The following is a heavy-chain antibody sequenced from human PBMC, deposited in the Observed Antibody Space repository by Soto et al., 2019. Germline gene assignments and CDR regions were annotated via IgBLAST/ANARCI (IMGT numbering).Heavy chain of an antibody. Sequence: GSLRLSCAASGFTFSSYEMNWVRQAPGKGLEWVSYISSSGSTIYYADSVKGRFTISRDNAKNSLYLQMNSLRAEDTAVYYCARSMVRGVIIIYYYYYGMDVWGQGTTVTVSS. CDR3: ARSMVRGVIIIYYYYYGMDV. D-gene: IGHD3-10*01. CDR1: GFTFSSYE. J-gene: IGHJ6*02. CDR2: ISSSGSTI. V-gene: IGHV3-48*03.